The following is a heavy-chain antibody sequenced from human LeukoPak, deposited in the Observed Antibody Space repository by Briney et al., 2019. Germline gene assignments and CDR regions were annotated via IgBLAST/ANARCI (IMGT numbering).Heavy chain of an antibody. Sequence: GGSLRLSCAASGFIFSDYEMNWVRQAPGKGLEWVSYISSSGSTIYYADSVKGRFTISRDNAKNSLYLQMNSLRAEDTAVYYCARATAGTGGLNDYWGQGTLVTVSS. CDR1: GFIFSDYE. CDR2: ISSSGSTI. CDR3: ARATAGTGGLNDY. V-gene: IGHV3-48*03. J-gene: IGHJ4*02. D-gene: IGHD6-13*01.